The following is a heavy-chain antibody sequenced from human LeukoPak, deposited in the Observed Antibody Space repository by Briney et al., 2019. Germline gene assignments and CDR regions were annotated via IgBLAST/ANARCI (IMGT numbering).Heavy chain of an antibody. Sequence: SETLSLTCAVYGGSFSGYYWSWIRQPPGKGLEWIGEINHSGSTNSNPSLKSRVTISVDTSKNQFSLKLSSVTAADTAVYYCARGHWDIVVVPAGYYYYMDVWGKGTTVTVSS. D-gene: IGHD2-2*01. CDR2: INHSGST. V-gene: IGHV4-34*01. CDR1: GGSFSGYY. CDR3: ARGHWDIVVVPAGYYYYMDV. J-gene: IGHJ6*03.